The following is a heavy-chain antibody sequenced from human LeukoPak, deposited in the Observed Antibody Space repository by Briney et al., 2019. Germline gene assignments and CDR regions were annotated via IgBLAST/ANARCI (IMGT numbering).Heavy chain of an antibody. CDR3: AKDTYDFWSGFDY. CDR1: GFTFSNYA. V-gene: IGHV3-23*01. J-gene: IGHJ4*02. CDR2: ISGSGGST. D-gene: IGHD3-3*01. Sequence: QAGGSLRLSCAASGFTFSNYAVSWVRQAPGKGRAWVSTISGSGGSTYYTGSVKGRFTISRDNSKNTLYLQMNSLRAEDTAIYYCAKDTYDFWSGFDYWGRGTLVTVSS.